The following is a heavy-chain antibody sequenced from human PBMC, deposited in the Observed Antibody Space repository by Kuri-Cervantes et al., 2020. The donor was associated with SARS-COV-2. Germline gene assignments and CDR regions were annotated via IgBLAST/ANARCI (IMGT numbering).Heavy chain of an antibody. CDR1: GFIFSDYY. CDR2: IYTSGST. J-gene: IGHJ3*02. D-gene: IGHD3-3*01. CDR3: ARDYDFWSGSGAFDI. V-gene: IGHV4-4*07. Sequence: ESLKISCTASGFIFSDYYMTWIRQPAGKGLEWIGRIYTSGSTNYNPSRKSRVTMSVDTSKNQFSLKPSSVTAADTAVYYCARDYDFWSGSGAFDIWGQGTMVTVSS.